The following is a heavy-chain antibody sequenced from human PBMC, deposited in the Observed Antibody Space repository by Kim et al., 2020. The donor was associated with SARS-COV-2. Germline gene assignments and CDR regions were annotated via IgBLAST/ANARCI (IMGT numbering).Heavy chain of an antibody. D-gene: IGHD1-7*01. Sequence: GGSLRLSCAASGFTFSSYGMHWVRQAPGKGLEWVAVISYDGSNKYYADSVKGRFTISRDNSKNTLYLQMNSLRAEDMAVYYCAKLGLELQLKPWDKKPFDYWGQGTLVTVSS. CDR2: ISYDGSNK. CDR1: GFTFSSYG. J-gene: IGHJ4*02. V-gene: IGHV3-30*18. CDR3: AKLGLELQLKPWDKKPFDY.